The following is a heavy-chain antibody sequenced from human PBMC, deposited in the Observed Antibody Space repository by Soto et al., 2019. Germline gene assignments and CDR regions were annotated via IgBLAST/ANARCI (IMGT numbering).Heavy chain of an antibody. CDR1: GGSISSGGYS. V-gene: IGHV4-30-2*01. CDR2: IYHSGST. CDR3: ARGRGGSYLQMHP. Sequence: QLQLQESGSGLVKPSQTLSLTCAVSGGSISSGGYSWNWIRQPPGKGLEWIGYIYHSGSTYYNPSLKSRVTISVDRSKNQFSLKLSSVTAADTAVYYCARGRGGSYLQMHPWGQGTLVTVSS. D-gene: IGHD1-26*01. J-gene: IGHJ5*02.